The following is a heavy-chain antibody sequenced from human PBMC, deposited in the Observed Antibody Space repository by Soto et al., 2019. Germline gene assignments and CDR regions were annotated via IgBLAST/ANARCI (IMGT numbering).Heavy chain of an antibody. V-gene: IGHV1-69*13. Sequence: SVKVSCKASGGTFSSYAISWVRQAPGQGLEWMGGIIPIFGTANYAQKFQGRVTITADESTSTAYMELSSLRSEDTAVYYCARAAGDYRNWFDPWGQGTLVTVSS. J-gene: IGHJ5*02. CDR3: ARAAGDYRNWFDP. CDR1: GGTFSSYA. CDR2: IIPIFGTA. D-gene: IGHD4-17*01.